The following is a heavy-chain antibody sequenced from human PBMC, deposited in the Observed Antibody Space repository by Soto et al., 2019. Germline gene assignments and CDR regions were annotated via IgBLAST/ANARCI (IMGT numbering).Heavy chain of an antibody. D-gene: IGHD6-19*01. V-gene: IGHV3-33*01. CDR2: IWYDGSNK. J-gene: IGHJ2*01. Sequence: QVQLEESGGGVVQPGRSLRLSCAASGFTFSSYGMHWVRQAPGKGLEWVAVIWYDGSNKYYADSVKGRFTISRDNSKNTLYLQMNSLGAEDTAVYYCARIPQIAVAGTRFGYFDLWGRGTLVTGSS. CDR3: ARIPQIAVAGTRFGYFDL. CDR1: GFTFSSYG.